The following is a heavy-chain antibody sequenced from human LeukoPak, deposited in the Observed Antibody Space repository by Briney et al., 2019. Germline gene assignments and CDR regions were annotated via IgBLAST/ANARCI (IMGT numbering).Heavy chain of an antibody. J-gene: IGHJ4*02. V-gene: IGHV3-7*01. CDR1: GFPLSNYW. CDR3: ARDVDTAMVTVGGYFDY. CDR2: INQDGSEK. Sequence: SGGSLRLSCVVSGFPLSNYWMTWVRQAPGKGLEWVANINQDGSEKYYVDPVKGRFTISRDNAKNSLYLQMNSLRAEDTAVYYCARDVDTAMVTVGGYFDYWGQGTLVTVSS. D-gene: IGHD5-18*01.